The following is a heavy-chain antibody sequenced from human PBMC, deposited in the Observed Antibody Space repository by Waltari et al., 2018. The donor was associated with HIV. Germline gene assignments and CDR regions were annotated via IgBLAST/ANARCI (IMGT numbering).Heavy chain of an antibody. CDR2: IRSSSSYR. V-gene: IGHV3-21*01. D-gene: IGHD6-25*01. CDR1: GFTFSSYS. CDR3: ASPRLPDYYGMDV. J-gene: IGHJ6*02. Sequence: EVQLVESGGGLVKPGGSLRLSCAASGFTFSSYSMNWVSRVPGRGREGGKPIRSSSSYRYYADSGKGRFTISRDNAKNSLYLQMNSLRAEDTAVYYCASPRLPDYYGMDVWGQGTTVTVSS.